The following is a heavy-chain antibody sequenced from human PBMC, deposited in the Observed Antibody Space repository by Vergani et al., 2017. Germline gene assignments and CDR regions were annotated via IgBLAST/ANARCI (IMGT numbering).Heavy chain of an antibody. V-gene: IGHV3-23*04. Sequence: EVQLVESGGGLVKPGGSLRLSCAASGFTFNKYAMSWIRHLPGKGLEWVATFSGGIETTYHAESVRGRFTISRDNSKNTVFRQMNGLRDEDTAVYHCVKVTLGTCMDVTCYYFDAWGQGSLVTVSS. J-gene: IGHJ4*02. CDR2: FSGGIETT. CDR3: VKVTLGTCMDVTCYYFDA. D-gene: IGHD2-8*01. CDR1: GFTFNKYA.